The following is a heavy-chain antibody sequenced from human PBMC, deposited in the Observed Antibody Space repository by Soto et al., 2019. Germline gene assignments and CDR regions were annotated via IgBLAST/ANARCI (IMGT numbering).Heavy chain of an antibody. D-gene: IGHD3-10*01. CDR2: IYYSGST. Sequence: ETLSLTCTVSGGSMSSYYWIWIRQPPGKGLEWIGYIYYSGSTIYNPSLKSRVTISVDTSKNQFSLKLSSVTAADTAVYYCARYGSGSSVWFDPWGQGTLVTVSS. V-gene: IGHV4-59*01. CDR1: GGSMSSYY. J-gene: IGHJ5*02. CDR3: ARYGSGSSVWFDP.